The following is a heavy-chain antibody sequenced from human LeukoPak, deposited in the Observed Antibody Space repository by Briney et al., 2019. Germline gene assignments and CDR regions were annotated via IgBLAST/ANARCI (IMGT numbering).Heavy chain of an antibody. CDR2: IKQDGSEK. Sequence: GGSLRLSCAASGFTFSSYWMSWVRQAPGKGLEWVANIKQDGSEKYYVDSVKGRFTISRDNAKNSLYLQMNSLRAEDTAVYYCATKGKGYCSGGSCYSGDHWGQGTLVTVSS. V-gene: IGHV3-7*03. D-gene: IGHD2-15*01. CDR3: ATKGKGYCSGGSCYSGDH. J-gene: IGHJ4*02. CDR1: GFTFSSYW.